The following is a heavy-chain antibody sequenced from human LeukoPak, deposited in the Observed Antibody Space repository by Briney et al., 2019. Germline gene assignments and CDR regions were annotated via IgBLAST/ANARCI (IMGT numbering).Heavy chain of an antibody. CDR1: GFTFSSYW. V-gene: IGHV3-23*01. Sequence: GGSLRLSCAASGFTFSSYWMHWVRQAPGKGLEWVSAISGSGGSTYYADSVKGRFTISRDNSKNTLYLQMNSLRPEDTAVYYCAKVRFCSGATCYPDDYWGQGTLVTVSS. CDR2: ISGSGGST. J-gene: IGHJ4*02. CDR3: AKVRFCSGATCYPDDY. D-gene: IGHD2-15*01.